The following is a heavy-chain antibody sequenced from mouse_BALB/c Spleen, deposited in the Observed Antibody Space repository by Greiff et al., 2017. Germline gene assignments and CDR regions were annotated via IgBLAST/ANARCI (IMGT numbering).Heavy chain of an antibody. V-gene: IGHV1-14*01. CDR1: GYTFTSYV. J-gene: IGHJ4*01. CDR3: ARDYGYGYYAMDY. CDR2: INPYNDGT. Sequence: VQLQQSGPELVKPGASVKMSCKASGYTFTSYVMHWVKQKPGQGLEWIGYINPYNDGTKYNEKFKGKATLTSDKSSSTAYMELSSLTSEDSAVYYCARDYGYGYYAMDYWGQGTSVTFSS. D-gene: IGHD1-2*01.